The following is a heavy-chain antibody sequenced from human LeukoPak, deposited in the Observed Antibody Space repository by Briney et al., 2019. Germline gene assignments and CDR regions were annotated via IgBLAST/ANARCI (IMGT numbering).Heavy chain of an antibody. D-gene: IGHD2-8*01. CDR2: INHSGST. CDR1: GGSFSGYY. J-gene: IGHJ4*02. Sequence: SETLSLTCAVYGGSFSGYYWSWIRQPPGKGLEWIGEINHSGSTNYNPSLKSRVTISVDTSKNQFSLKLSSVTAADTAVYYCAKGEGTKGHYYFDYWGQGTLVTVSS. CDR3: AKGEGTKGHYYFDY. V-gene: IGHV4-34*01.